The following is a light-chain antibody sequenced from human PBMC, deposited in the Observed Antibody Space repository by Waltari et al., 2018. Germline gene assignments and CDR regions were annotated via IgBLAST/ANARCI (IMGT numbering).Light chain of an antibody. CDR1: ALPKQY. CDR3: QSADMSATYWV. V-gene: IGLV3-25*03. CDR2: RDI. J-gene: IGLJ3*02. Sequence: SYELTQPPSVSVSPGQSANITCSGDALPKQYTSWYQQKPGQATVLIIYRDIKRASGIPERISGSSSGTTATLTIGGVQAEDEADYFCQSADMSATYWVFGGGTKMTVL.